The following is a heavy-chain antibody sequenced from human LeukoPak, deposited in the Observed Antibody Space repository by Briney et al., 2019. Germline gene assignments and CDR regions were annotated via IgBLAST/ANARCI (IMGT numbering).Heavy chain of an antibody. CDR1: GFTFSCYW. J-gene: IGHJ5*02. V-gene: IGHV3-7*01. CDR3: ARTTVTAGRTNWFDP. CDR2: INQDGSDQ. Sequence: GGSLRLSCAASGFTFSCYWMHWVRQGPGKGLEGVANINQDGSDQYYVDSVKGRFTISRDNAKNSLYLQMNSLRAEDTAVYYCARTTVTAGRTNWFDPWGQGTLVIVSS. D-gene: IGHD4-17*01.